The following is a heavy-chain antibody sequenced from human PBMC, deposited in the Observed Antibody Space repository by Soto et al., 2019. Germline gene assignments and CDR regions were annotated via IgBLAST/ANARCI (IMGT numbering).Heavy chain of an antibody. J-gene: IGHJ4*02. Sequence: QVQLVQSGAEVKKPRSSVKVSCKVSGGPFSDYAVSWVRPAPGQGLEWLGGIIPMFGTANYAQKFQGRVTITADESTTTAYMELSMLTSEDTAVYYCARDMDYYGSGNYYNRIDYWLQGTLITVS. CDR2: IIPMFGTA. CDR1: GGPFSDYA. V-gene: IGHV1-69*01. CDR3: ARDMDYYGSGNYYNRIDY. D-gene: IGHD3-10*01.